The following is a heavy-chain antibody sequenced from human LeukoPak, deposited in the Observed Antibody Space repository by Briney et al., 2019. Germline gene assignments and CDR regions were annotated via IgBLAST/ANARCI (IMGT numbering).Heavy chain of an antibody. D-gene: IGHD3-22*01. V-gene: IGHV4-34*01. CDR3: ARGKGDYYYDSSGYYYRGLYYFDY. CDR1: GGSFSAYY. CDR2: INHSGST. J-gene: IGHJ4*02. Sequence: SETLSLTYAVYGGSFSAYYWSWIRQPPGKGLEWIGEINHSGSTNYNPSLKSRVTISVDTSKNQFSLKLSSVTAADTALYYCARGKGDYYYDSSGYYYRGLYYFDYWGQGTLVTVSS.